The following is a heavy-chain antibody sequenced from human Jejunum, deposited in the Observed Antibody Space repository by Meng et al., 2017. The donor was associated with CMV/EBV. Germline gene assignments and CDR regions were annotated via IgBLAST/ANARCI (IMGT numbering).Heavy chain of an antibody. V-gene: IGHV4-4*07. CDR2: FYSSDTY. CDR1: GGSINNYY. J-gene: IGHJ4*02. D-gene: IGHD1-26*01. Sequence: LLQESGPGRGQASAALSHTLTVSGGSINNYYGSWIRQSSGKGLEWIGRFYSSDTYNYHPSLNSRVTMSLDTSKKQFSLILSSVTAADTARYYCARGPGASTREGFDHWGLGTLVTVSS. CDR3: ARGPGASTREGFDH.